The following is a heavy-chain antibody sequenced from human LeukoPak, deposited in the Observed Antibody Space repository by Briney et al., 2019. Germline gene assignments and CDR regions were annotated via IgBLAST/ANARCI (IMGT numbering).Heavy chain of an antibody. V-gene: IGHV4-59*01. CDR2: IYYSRST. D-gene: IGHD5-18*01. J-gene: IGHJ4*02. CDR1: GGSISSYY. CDR3: AKQSGYSYGYAFDY. Sequence: SETLSLTCTVSGGSISSYYWSWIRQPPGKGLEWIGYIYYSRSTNYNPSLKSRVTISVDTSKNQFSLKLSSVTAADTAVYYCAKQSGYSYGYAFDYWGQGTLVTVSS.